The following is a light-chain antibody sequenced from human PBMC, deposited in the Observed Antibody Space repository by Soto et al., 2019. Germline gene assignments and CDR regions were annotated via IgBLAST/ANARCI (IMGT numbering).Light chain of an antibody. J-gene: IGKJ1*01. CDR1: QSISSY. CDR2: AAS. V-gene: IGKV1-39*01. Sequence: DIQMTQSPSSLYASVGDRVTITCRASQSISSYLNWYQQKPGKAPKLLIYAASSLQSGVPSRFSGSGSGTDFTLTISSLQPEDFATYYCQQSYSTPRTFGQGTKGESK. CDR3: QQSYSTPRT.